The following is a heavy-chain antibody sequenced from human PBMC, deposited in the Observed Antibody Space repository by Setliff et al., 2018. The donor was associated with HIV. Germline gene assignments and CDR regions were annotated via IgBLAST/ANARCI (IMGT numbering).Heavy chain of an antibody. CDR1: GYSFTSYG. D-gene: IGHD1-26*01. J-gene: IGHJ3*02. Sequence: ASVKVSCKASGYSFTSYGLSWVRQAPGQGLGWMGSITTYNGGTNYAQKFQGRVTMTTDTSTSTAYMELRSLRSDDAAVYYCTRGGYSGAFLDAFDIWGQGTMVTVSS. CDR2: ITTYNGGT. V-gene: IGHV1-18*01. CDR3: TRGGYSGAFLDAFDI.